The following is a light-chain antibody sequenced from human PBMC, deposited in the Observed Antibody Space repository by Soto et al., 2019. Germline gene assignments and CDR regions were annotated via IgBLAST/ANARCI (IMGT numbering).Light chain of an antibody. CDR2: DAS. J-gene: IGKJ5*01. CDR3: QHYETYPLT. V-gene: IGKV1-5*01. Sequence: DLPLTQSPSTLSASVGDRVTITCRASQTISTWLAWYQHKPGKAPNLLIYDASTLMSGVPSRFSGSGSGTEFTLTISSLQPGDFATYYCQHYETYPLTFGQGTRLEIK. CDR1: QTISTW.